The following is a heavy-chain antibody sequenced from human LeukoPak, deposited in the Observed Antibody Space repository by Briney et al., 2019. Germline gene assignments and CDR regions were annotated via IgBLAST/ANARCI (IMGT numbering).Heavy chain of an antibody. Sequence: SQTLSLTCAVSGGSISSGGYSWSWIRQPPGKGLEWNGYIYHSGSTYYNPSLKSRVTISVDRSKNQFSLKLSSVTAADTAVYYCAGANDYVWGSYGSFDYWGQGTLVTVSS. D-gene: IGHD3-16*01. CDR2: IYHSGST. CDR3: AGANDYVWGSYGSFDY. V-gene: IGHV4-30-2*01. J-gene: IGHJ4*02. CDR1: GGSISSGGYS.